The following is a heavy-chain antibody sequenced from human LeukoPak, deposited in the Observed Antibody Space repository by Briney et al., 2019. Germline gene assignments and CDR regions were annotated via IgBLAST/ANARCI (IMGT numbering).Heavy chain of an antibody. CDR2: IIPIFGTA. V-gene: IGHV1-69*06. CDR1: GGTFSSYG. J-gene: IGHJ4*02. D-gene: IGHD5-24*01. CDR3: AKTPVGMVTLDY. Sequence: ASVKVSCKASGGTFSSYGISWVRQAPGQGLEWMGGIIPIFGTANYAQKFQGRVTITADKSTSTAYMELSSLRSEDTAVYYCAKTPVGMVTLDYWGQGTLVTVSS.